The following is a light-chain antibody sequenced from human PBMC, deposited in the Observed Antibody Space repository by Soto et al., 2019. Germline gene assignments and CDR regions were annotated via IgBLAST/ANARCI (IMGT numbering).Light chain of an antibody. V-gene: IGKV3-20*01. CDR3: QHYGSSAYT. CDR2: GAC. Sequence: EIVLTQSPGTLSLSPGERATLSCRASQSVRSNYLAWYQQKPGQAPRLLIYGACSRATGIPDRFSGSGSGTEFTLTISRLEPEDFAVYYCQHYGSSAYTFGQGTTLEIK. CDR1: QSVRSNY. J-gene: IGKJ2*01.